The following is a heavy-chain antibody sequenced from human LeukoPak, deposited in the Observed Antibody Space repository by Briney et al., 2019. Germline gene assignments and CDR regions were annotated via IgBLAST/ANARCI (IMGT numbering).Heavy chain of an antibody. CDR1: GFTFSTYS. D-gene: IGHD2/OR15-2a*01. CDR3: VRDYRFQVDY. J-gene: IGHJ4*02. Sequence: GGSLRLSFAASGFTFSTYSMNWVRQAPGKGLEWISYISSSSSGIYYADSVKGRFTVSRDNAKNSLYLQMNSLRDEDTAVYYCVRDYRFQVDYWGQGTLVTVSS. V-gene: IGHV3-48*02. CDR2: ISSSSSGI.